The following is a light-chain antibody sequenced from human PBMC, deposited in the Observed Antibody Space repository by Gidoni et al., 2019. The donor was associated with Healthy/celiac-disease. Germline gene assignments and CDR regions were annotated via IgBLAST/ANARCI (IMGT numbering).Light chain of an antibody. CDR2: DAS. CDR3: QQRSNWPPLYT. CDR1: QSVSSY. V-gene: IGKV3-11*01. Sequence: VLTQSPATLSLSPGERATLSCRASQSVSSYLAWYQQKPGQAPRLLIYDASNRATGIPARFSGSGSGTDFTLTISSLEPEDFAVYYCQQRSNWPPLYTFGQGTKLEIK. J-gene: IGKJ2*01.